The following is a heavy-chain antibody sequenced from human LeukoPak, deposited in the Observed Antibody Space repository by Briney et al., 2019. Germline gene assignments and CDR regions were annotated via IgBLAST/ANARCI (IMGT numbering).Heavy chain of an antibody. CDR2: IYSGGNT. V-gene: IGHV3-53*01. CDR1: GFTVSSNY. D-gene: IGHD6-13*01. CDR3: ARGENWQQLVHF. Sequence: GGSLRLSCAASGFTVSSNYMSWVRQAPGKGLEWVSIIYSGGNTYYAASVKDRFTISRDNSKNTLYLQMNSLRAEDTAVYYCARGENWQQLVHFWGQGTLVTVSS. J-gene: IGHJ4*02.